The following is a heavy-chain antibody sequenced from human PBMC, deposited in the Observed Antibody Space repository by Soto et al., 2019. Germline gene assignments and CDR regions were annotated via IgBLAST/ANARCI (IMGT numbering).Heavy chain of an antibody. J-gene: IGHJ4*02. V-gene: IGHV4-34*01. CDR1: GGSFSGYY. Sequence: SETLSLTCAVYGGSFSGYYWSWIRQPPGKGLEWIGEINHSGSTNYNPSLKSRVTISVDTSKNQFSLKLSSVTAADTAVYYCARGGGTYVDTAMVNPFDYWGQGTLVTVSS. CDR3: ARGGGTYVDTAMVNPFDY. D-gene: IGHD5-18*01. CDR2: INHSGST.